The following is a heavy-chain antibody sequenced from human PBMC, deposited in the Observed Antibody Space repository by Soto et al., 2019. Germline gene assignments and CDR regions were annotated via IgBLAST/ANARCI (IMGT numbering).Heavy chain of an antibody. CDR1: GFTFDDYA. CDR2: ISWNSGSI. V-gene: IGHV3-9*01. D-gene: IGHD6-19*01. CDR3: AKDIRAVSSNWFDP. Sequence: ESGGGLVQPGRSLRLSCAASGFTFDDYAMHWVRQAPGKGLEWVSGISWNSGSIGYADSVKGRFTISRDNAKNSLYLQMNSLRAEDTALYYCAKDIRAVSSNWFDPWGQGTLVTVSS. J-gene: IGHJ5*02.